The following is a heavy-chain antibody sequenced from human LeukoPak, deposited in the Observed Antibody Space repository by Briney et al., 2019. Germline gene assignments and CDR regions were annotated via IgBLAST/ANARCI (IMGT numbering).Heavy chain of an antibody. J-gene: IGHJ4*02. CDR1: LGTFSSYV. D-gene: IGHD3-16*02. Sequence: GCSVKDSCQASLGTFSSYVINGVRQPPGQGVDWMGGIIPIYGTANYAQKFQGRVTITADKSTSTAYMELSSLRSEDTAVYYYAGYDYVWGSYRSQQLDYWGQGTLVTVSS. CDR3: AGYDYVWGSYRSQQLDY. V-gene: IGHV1-69*06. CDR2: IIPIYGTA.